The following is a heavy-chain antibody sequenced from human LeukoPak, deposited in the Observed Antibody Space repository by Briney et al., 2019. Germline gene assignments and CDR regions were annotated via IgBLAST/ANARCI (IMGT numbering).Heavy chain of an antibody. CDR3: ARLRGYTSGNPGY. D-gene: IGHD5-18*01. CDR2: IYYNGDT. CDR1: GASISSSSYY. V-gene: IGHV4-39*01. J-gene: IGHJ4*02. Sequence: PSXXLSLTCTVSGASISSSSYYWGWIRQPPGKGLEWIGSIYYNGDTYYNSSLKSRLTISVDTSKNQFTLKLSSMTAADTALYYCARLRGYTSGNPGYWGQGSLVTVSS.